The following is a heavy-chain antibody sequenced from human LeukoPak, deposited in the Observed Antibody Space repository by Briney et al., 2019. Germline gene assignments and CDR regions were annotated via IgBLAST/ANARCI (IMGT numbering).Heavy chain of an antibody. CDR2: INPSGGST. J-gene: IGHJ4*02. Sequence: ASVKVSCKASGYTFTSYYMHWVRQAPGQGLEWMGIINPSGGSTSYAQKFQGRVTMTRDTSTSTVYMELSSLRSEDTAVYYCARDPPRLYYFDYWGQGTLVTLSS. CDR1: GYTFTSYY. V-gene: IGHV1-46*01. CDR3: ARDPPRLYYFDY.